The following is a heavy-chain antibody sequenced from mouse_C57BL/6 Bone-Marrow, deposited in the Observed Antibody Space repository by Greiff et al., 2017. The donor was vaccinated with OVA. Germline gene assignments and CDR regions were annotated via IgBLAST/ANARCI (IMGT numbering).Heavy chain of an antibody. V-gene: IGHV5-6*02. J-gene: IGHJ3*01. CDR3: ARHGPIYYDYSY. CDR2: ISSGGSYT. CDR1: GFTFSSYG. D-gene: IGHD2-4*01. Sequence: DVMLVESGGDLVKPGGSLKLSCAASGFTFSSYGMYWVRQTPDKRLEWVATISSGGSYTYYPDSVKGRFTISRDNANNTLFLQMSSLKSDDTAMYYCARHGPIYYDYSYWGQETLVTVST.